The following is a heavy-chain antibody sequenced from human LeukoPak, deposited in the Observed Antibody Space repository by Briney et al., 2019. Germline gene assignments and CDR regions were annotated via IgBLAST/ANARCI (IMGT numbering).Heavy chain of an antibody. V-gene: IGHV1-2*06. Sequence: ASVKVSCKASGYTFTGYYMRWVRQAPGQGLEWMGRINPNSGGTNYAQKFQGRVTMTRDTSIGTAYMELSRLRSDDTAVYYCARSSSGSSNWFGPWGQGTLVTVSS. CDR1: GYTFTGYY. CDR3: ARSSSGSSNWFGP. D-gene: IGHD3-22*01. J-gene: IGHJ5*02. CDR2: INPNSGGT.